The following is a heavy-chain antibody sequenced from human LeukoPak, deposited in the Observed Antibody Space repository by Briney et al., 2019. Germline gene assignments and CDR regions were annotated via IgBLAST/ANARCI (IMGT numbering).Heavy chain of an antibody. CDR2: MNPNSGNT. J-gene: IGHJ4*02. Sequence: GASVKVSCKASGYTFTSYDINWVRQATGQGLEWMGWMNPNSGNTGYAQKFQGGVTMTRNTSISTAYMELSSLRSEDTAVYYCARSRGIAAAGDFDYWGQGTLVTVSS. CDR1: GYTFTSYD. D-gene: IGHD6-13*01. V-gene: IGHV1-8*01. CDR3: ARSRGIAAAGDFDY.